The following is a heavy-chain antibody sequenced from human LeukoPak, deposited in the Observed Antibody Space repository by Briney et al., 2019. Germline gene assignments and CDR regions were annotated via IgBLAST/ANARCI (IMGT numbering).Heavy chain of an antibody. D-gene: IGHD3-22*01. CDR1: GGSISSSSYY. J-gene: IGHJ4*02. V-gene: IGHV4-39*07. Sequence: SETLSLTCTVSGGSISSSSYYWGWIRQPPGKGLEWIGSIYYSGSTYYNPSLKSRVTISVDTSKNQFSLKLSSVTAADTAVYYCARVYDSSGYRKNYFDYWGQGTLVTVSS. CDR3: ARVYDSSGYRKNYFDY. CDR2: IYYSGST.